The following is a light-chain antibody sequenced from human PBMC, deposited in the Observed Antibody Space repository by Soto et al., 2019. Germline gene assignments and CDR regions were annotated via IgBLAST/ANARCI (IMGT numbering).Light chain of an antibody. CDR3: QQYYSYPQT. CDR2: AAS. J-gene: IGKJ1*01. V-gene: IGKV1-8*01. CDR1: QGISSY. Sequence: AIRMTQSPSSFSASTGDRVTITCRASQGISSYLAWYQQKQGKAPKLLIYAASALQSGVPSRFSGSGSGTDLTITISCLQSEDCETYDGQQYYSYPQTFGQGTKVDIK.